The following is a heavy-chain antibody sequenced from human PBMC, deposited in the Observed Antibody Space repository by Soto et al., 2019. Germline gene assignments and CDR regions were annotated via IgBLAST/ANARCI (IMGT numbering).Heavy chain of an antibody. CDR2: INHSGST. D-gene: IGHD6-6*01. V-gene: IGHV4-34*01. J-gene: IGHJ4*02. CDR3: ARCRRVAARLGRYYFDY. Sequence: SETLSLTCAVYGGSFSGYYWSWIRQPPGKGLEWIGEINHSGSTNYNPSLKSRVTISVDTSKNQFSLKLSSVTAADTAVYYCARCRRVAARLGRYYFDYWGQXTLVTVS. CDR1: GGSFSGYY.